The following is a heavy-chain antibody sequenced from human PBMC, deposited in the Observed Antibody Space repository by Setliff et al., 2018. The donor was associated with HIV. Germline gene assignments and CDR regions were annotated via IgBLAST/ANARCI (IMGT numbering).Heavy chain of an antibody. J-gene: IGHJ5*02. CDR1: GGSIGGYY. V-gene: IGHV4-59*01. CDR2: IYYGGST. CDR3: ARFRVERRLSNWFDP. D-gene: IGHD1-1*01. Sequence: PSETLSLTCTVSGGSIGGYYWSWIRQHPGKGLEWIGYIYYGGSTNYNPSLRSRLTISVDTSKNQFSLKLSSVTAADTAVYYCARFRVERRLSNWFDPWGQGTLVTVSS.